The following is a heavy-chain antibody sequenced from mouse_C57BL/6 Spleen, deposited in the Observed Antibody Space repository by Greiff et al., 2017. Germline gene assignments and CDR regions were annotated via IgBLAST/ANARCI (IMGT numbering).Heavy chain of an antibody. CDR2: IYPGSGST. V-gene: IGHV1-55*01. CDR3: ARTITTVVAPAMDY. CDR1: GYTFTSYW. J-gene: IGHJ4*01. D-gene: IGHD1-1*01. Sequence: VQLQQPGAELVKPGASVKMSCKASGYTFTSYWITWVKQRPGQGLEWIGDIYPGSGSTNYNEKFKSKATLTVDTSSSTAYMQLSSLTSEYSAVXYCARTITTVVAPAMDYWGQGTSVTVSS.